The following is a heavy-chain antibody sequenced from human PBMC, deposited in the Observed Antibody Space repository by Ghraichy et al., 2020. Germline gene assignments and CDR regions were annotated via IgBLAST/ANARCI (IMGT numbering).Heavy chain of an antibody. V-gene: IGHV3-21*01. D-gene: IGHD4-23*01. CDR1: GFTFSSYR. J-gene: IGHJ3*02. CDR3: ARGGDYGGNSDAFDI. CDR2: ISDSSTYI. Sequence: GGSLRLSCAASGFTFSSYRMNWVRQAPGKGLDWVSSISDSSTYIYYADSVKGRFTISRDNAKNSLYLQMNSLRAEDTAVYYCARGGDYGGNSDAFDIWGQGTMVTVSS.